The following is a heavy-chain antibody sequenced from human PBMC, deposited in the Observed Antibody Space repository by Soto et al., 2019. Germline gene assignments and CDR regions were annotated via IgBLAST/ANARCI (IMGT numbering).Heavy chain of an antibody. J-gene: IGHJ6*02. D-gene: IGHD3-16*01. CDR2: IYYSGST. CDR3: ARGMRFGGMDV. V-gene: IGHV4-59*01. CDR1: GGSISSYY. Sequence: SETLSLTCTVSGGSISSYYGSWIRQPPGKGLEWIGYIYYSGSTNYNPSPKSRVTISVDTSKNQFSLKLSSVTAADTAVYYCARGMRFGGMDVWGQGTTVTSP.